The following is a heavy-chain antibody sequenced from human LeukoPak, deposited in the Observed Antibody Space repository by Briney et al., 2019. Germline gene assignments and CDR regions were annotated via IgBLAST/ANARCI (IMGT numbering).Heavy chain of an antibody. V-gene: IGHV3-66*01. D-gene: IGHD2/OR15-2a*01. CDR3: ARDLLPFSSIANGMDV. CDR2: IYSGGKT. Sequence: GGSLRLSCAASGFTVNSNCMTWVRQAPGKGLHWVSVIYSGGKTYYADSVKGRFTISRDNSRNTLYLQMNSPRAEDTAVYYCARDLLPFSSIANGMDVWGQGTTVTVSS. J-gene: IGHJ6*02. CDR1: GFTVNSNC.